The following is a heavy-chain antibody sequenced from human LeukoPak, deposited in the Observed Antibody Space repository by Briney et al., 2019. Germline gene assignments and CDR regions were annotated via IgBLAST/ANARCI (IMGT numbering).Heavy chain of an antibody. J-gene: IGHJ4*02. V-gene: IGHV3-21*01. CDR2: ISSGSTYM. Sequence: GGSLRLSCAASGFTFTSYGMNWVRQAPGKGLEWVSSISSGSTYMYYADSVKGRFTISRDNAKNSAYLQMNSLRAEDTAVYYCAREPGPAAPPVDYWGQGTLVTVSS. CDR1: GFTFTSYG. CDR3: AREPGPAAPPVDY. D-gene: IGHD2-2*01.